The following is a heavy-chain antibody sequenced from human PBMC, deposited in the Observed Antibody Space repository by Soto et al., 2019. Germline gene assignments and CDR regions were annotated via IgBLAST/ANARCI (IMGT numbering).Heavy chain of an antibody. D-gene: IGHD2-8*02. V-gene: IGHV4-4*07. CDR3: ARGMTPPGAPAWYYFDS. Sequence: PSETLSLTCTVSGASITCTSYWSWIRQPAGKGLEWIGRFSLSGTTNYNPSLRSRVTMSADVSKNQFSLRLTSVTAADTALYYCARGMTPPGAPAWYYFDSWGQGTLVTV. CDR1: GASITCTSY. J-gene: IGHJ4*02. CDR2: FSLSGTT.